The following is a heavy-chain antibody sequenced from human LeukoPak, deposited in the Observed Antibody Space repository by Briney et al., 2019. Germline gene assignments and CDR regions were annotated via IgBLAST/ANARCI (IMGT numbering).Heavy chain of an antibody. V-gene: IGHV4-31*03. J-gene: IGHJ4*02. Sequence: SETLSLTCTVSGGSISSGGYYWSWIRQHPGKGLEWIGYIYYSGSTYYNPSLKSRVTISVDTSKNQFSLKLSSVTAADTAVYYCARTITMVQGVIISRYFDYWGQGNLVTVSS. CDR2: IYYSGST. CDR3: ARTITMVQGVIISRYFDY. CDR1: GGSISSGGYY. D-gene: IGHD3-10*01.